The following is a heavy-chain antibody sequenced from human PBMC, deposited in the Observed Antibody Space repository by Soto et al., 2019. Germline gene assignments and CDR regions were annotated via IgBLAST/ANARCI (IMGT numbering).Heavy chain of an antibody. Sequence: LSLTCTVSGGSMTSYYWTWIRQPAGKGLEWIGRVYSSGGTHYNPSLKSRVTISLDTSKNQFSLRLLSVTDADTAVYFCARGQRFYDWFEPWGKGTLVTVSS. D-gene: IGHD3-3*01. CDR2: VYSSGGT. CDR3: ARGQRFYDWFEP. CDR1: GGSMTSYY. V-gene: IGHV4-4*07. J-gene: IGHJ5*02.